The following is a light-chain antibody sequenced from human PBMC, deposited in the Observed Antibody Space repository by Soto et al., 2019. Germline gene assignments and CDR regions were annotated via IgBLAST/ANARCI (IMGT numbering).Light chain of an antibody. CDR1: QTINSG. CDR3: QQYGGSPYT. Sequence: EIVLTQSPGTLSLSPGERATLSCRASQTINSGLAWYQHKRGQAPRLLIYGVSVRAIGIPDRFGGSGSGTDFTLTISRLEPGDFAVYFCQQYGGSPYTFGQGTKVDIK. V-gene: IGKV3-20*01. CDR2: GVS. J-gene: IGKJ2*01.